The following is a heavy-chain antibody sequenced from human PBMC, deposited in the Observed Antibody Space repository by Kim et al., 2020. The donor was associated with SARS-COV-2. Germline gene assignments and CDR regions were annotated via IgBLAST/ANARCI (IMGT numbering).Heavy chain of an antibody. Sequence: GGSLRLSCAASGFTFSSYSMSWVRQAPGKGLEWVSAISGSGGSTYYADSVKGRFTISRDNSKNTLYLQMNSLRAEDTAVYYCAKDWRIAARPPYYFDYWGQGTLVTVSS. J-gene: IGHJ4*02. CDR1: GFTFSSYS. V-gene: IGHV3-23*01. CDR2: ISGSGGST. CDR3: AKDWRIAARPPYYFDY. D-gene: IGHD6-6*01.